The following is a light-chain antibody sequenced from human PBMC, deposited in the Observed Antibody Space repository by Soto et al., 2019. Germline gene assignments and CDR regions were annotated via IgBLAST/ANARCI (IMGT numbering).Light chain of an antibody. CDR2: GAS. Sequence: ETVLTQSPGTLSLSPVERATLSCRASQSVSSNLAWYQQKPGQAPRLLIYGASTRATGIPARFSGSGSGTEFTLTISSLQSEDFAVYYCQQYNNWPPITFGQGTRLEIK. J-gene: IGKJ5*01. CDR1: QSVSSN. V-gene: IGKV3-15*01. CDR3: QQYNNWPPIT.